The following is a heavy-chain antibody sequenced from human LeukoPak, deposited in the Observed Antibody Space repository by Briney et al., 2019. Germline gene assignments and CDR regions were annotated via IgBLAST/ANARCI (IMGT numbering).Heavy chain of an antibody. CDR1: GFTFSSYS. V-gene: IGHV3-21*01. CDR2: ITSSTSYI. Sequence: GGSLRLSCTASGFTFSSYSMNWVRQAPGKGLEWVSCITSSTSYIYYADSVKGRFTISRDNAKNSLYLQMNSLRAEDTAVYYCARDRGNQRGYYYYYMDVWGKGTTVTVSS. J-gene: IGHJ6*03. D-gene: IGHD1-14*01. CDR3: ARDRGNQRGYYYYYMDV.